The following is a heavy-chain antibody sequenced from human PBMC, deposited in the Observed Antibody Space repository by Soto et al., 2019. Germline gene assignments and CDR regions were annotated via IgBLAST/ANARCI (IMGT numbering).Heavy chain of an antibody. Sequence: PGWSLRLSCAASGFTFSGSAMHWVRQASGKGLEWVGRIRSKANSYATAYAASVKGRFTISRDDSKNTAYLQMNSLKTEDTAVYYCTTDKMTTDAFDIWGQGTMVTVSS. CDR1: GFTFSGSA. CDR2: IRSKANSYAT. J-gene: IGHJ3*02. CDR3: TTDKMTTDAFDI. V-gene: IGHV3-73*01.